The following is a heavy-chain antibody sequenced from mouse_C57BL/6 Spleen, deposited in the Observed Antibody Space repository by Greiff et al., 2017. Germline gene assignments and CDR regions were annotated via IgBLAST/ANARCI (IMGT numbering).Heavy chain of an antibody. CDR1: GFTFSSYA. J-gene: IGHJ4*01. CDR3: TRVCNSYAMDY. CDR2: ISSGGDYI. V-gene: IGHV5-9-1*02. D-gene: IGHD2-1*01. Sequence: VQGVESGEGLVKPGGSLKLSCAASGFTFSSYAMSWVRQTPEKRLEWVAYISSGGDYIYYADTVKGRFTISRDNARNTLYLQMSSLKSEDTAMYYCTRVCNSYAMDYWGQGTSVTVSS.